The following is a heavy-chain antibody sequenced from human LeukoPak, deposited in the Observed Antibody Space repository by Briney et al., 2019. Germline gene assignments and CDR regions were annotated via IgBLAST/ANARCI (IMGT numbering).Heavy chain of an antibody. CDR2: ISYDGSNK. D-gene: IGHD6-19*01. J-gene: IGHJ4*02. CDR1: GFTFSSYG. CDR3: ARDLGIAVAIGTGDY. Sequence: GGSLRLSCAASGFTFSSYGMHWVRQAPGKGLEWVAVISYDGSNKYYADSVKGRFTISRDNAKNSLYLQMNSLRAEDTAVYYCARDLGIAVAIGTGDYWGQGTLVTVSS. V-gene: IGHV3-30*03.